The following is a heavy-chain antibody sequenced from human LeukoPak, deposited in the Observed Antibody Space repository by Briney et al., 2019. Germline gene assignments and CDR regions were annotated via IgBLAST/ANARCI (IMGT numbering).Heavy chain of an antibody. CDR2: IYYSGST. CDR1: GGSISSYY. D-gene: IGHD6-13*01. CDR3: ARGLSDSWSYYFDY. J-gene: IGHJ4*02. Sequence: PSETLSLTCTVSGGSISSYYWSWIRQPPGKGLEWIGYIYYSGSTNYNPSLKSRVTISVDTSKNQFSLKLSSVTAADTAVYYCARGLSDSWSYYFDYWGQGTLVTVSS. V-gene: IGHV4-59*01.